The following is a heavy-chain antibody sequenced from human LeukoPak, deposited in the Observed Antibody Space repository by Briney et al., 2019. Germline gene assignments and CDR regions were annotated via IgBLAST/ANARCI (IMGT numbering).Heavy chain of an antibody. J-gene: IGHJ4*02. CDR1: GGTFSSYA. Sequence: GASVKVSCKASGGTFSSYAISWVRQAPGQGLEWMGGIIPIFGTANYAQKFQGRVTITTDESTSTAYMELSSLRSEDTAVYYCARAPTTELSGSHLLNYWGQGTLVTVSS. CDR3: ARAPTTELSGSHLLNY. D-gene: IGHD1-26*01. CDR2: IIPIFGTA. V-gene: IGHV1-69*05.